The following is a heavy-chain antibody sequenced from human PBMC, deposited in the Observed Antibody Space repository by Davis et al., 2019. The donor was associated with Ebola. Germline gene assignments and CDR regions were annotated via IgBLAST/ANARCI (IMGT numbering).Heavy chain of an antibody. V-gene: IGHV4-34*01. CDR3: ARIRGHYYDSSGYYTNWYFDL. CDR1: GGSISGYY. CDR2: INHSGST. J-gene: IGHJ2*01. D-gene: IGHD3-22*01. Sequence: MPSETLSLTCTVSGGSISGYYWSWIRQPPGKGLEWIGEINHSGSTNYNPSLKSRVTISVDTSKNQFSLKLSSVTAVDTAVYYCARIRGHYYDSSGYYTNWYFDLWGRGTLVTVSS.